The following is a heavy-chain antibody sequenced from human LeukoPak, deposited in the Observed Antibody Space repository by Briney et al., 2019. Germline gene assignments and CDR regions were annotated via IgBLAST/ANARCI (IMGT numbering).Heavy chain of an antibody. CDR1: GGTFSSYA. Sequence: SVKVSCKASGGTFSSYAISWVRQAPGLGLEWMGRIIPILGIANYAQKFQGRVTITADKSTSTAYMELSSLRSEDTAVYYCARGEYCSSTSCYTLYYYGMDVWGQGTTVTVSS. D-gene: IGHD2-2*02. J-gene: IGHJ6*02. CDR3: ARGEYCSSTSCYTLYYYGMDV. V-gene: IGHV1-69*04. CDR2: IIPILGIA.